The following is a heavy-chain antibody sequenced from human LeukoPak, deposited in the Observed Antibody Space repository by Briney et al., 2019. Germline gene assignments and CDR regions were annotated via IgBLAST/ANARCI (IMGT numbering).Heavy chain of an antibody. V-gene: IGHV4-38-2*02. J-gene: IGHJ2*01. CDR3: ARAPWVVTEGWYFDL. CDR2: IYHSGST. D-gene: IGHD4-23*01. Sequence: PSETRSLTCTVSGYSISSGYYWGWIRQPPGKGLEWIGSIYHSGSTYYNPSLKSRVTISVDTSKNQFSLKLSSVTAADTAVYYCARAPWVVTEGWYFDLWGRGTLVTVSS. CDR1: GYSISSGYY.